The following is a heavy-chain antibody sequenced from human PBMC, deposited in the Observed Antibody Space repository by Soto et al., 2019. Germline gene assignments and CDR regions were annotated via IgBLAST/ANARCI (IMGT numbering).Heavy chain of an antibody. CDR2: ISSSSSTI. J-gene: IGHJ6*02. Sequence: PGGSLRLSCAASGFTFSSYSMNWVRQAPGKGLEWVSYISSSSSTIYYADSVKGRFTISRDNAENSLYLQMNSLRDEDTAVYYCARVSRDPYYYYYGMDVWGQGTTVTVSS. CDR1: GFTFSSYS. V-gene: IGHV3-48*02. CDR3: ARVSRDPYYYYYGMDV.